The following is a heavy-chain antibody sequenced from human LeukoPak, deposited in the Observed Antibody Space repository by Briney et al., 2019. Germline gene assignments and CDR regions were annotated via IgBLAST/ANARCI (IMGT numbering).Heavy chain of an antibody. Sequence: PGGSLRLSCAASGFTFSDYNMRWIRQAPGKGLEWVSYISSSSSHTNYADSVKGRLTISRDNAKKSLYLQMSSLRAEGSAIYYCARDRGDYDFWSGSPIDSWGQGTLVTVSS. CDR3: ARDRGDYDFWSGSPIDS. J-gene: IGHJ4*02. CDR1: GFTFSDYN. D-gene: IGHD3-3*01. V-gene: IGHV3-11*06. CDR2: ISSSSSHT.